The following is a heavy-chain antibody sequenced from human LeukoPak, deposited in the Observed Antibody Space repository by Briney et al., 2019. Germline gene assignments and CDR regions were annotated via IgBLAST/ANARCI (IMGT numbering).Heavy chain of an antibody. D-gene: IGHD6-13*01. Sequence: GGSLRLXCAASGFTLSSYNMNWVRQAPGKGLEWVSYISSSSSTIYYADSVKGRFTISRDNAKNSLYLQMNSLRVEDTAVYYCARDQNDSSRSVYWGQGTLVTVSS. J-gene: IGHJ4*02. V-gene: IGHV3-48*01. CDR1: GFTLSSYN. CDR2: ISSSSSTI. CDR3: ARDQNDSSRSVY.